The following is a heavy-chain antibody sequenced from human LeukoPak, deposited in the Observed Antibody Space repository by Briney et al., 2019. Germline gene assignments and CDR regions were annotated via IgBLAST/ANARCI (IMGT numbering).Heavy chain of an antibody. CDR1: GFTFSSYA. Sequence: GGSLRLSCAASGFTFSSYAMSWVRQAPGKGLEWVSAISGSGGSTYYADSVKGRFTISRDNSKNMLYLQMNSLRAEDTAVYYCAKSLPYVGELKAPLDYWGQGTLVTVSS. D-gene: IGHD3-10*01. CDR2: ISGSGGST. CDR3: AKSLPYVGELKAPLDY. J-gene: IGHJ4*02. V-gene: IGHV3-23*01.